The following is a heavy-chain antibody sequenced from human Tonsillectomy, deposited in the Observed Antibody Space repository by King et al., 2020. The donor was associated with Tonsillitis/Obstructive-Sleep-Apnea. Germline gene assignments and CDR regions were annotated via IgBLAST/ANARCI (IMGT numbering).Heavy chain of an antibody. V-gene: IGHV3-21*01. D-gene: IGHD5-24*01. CDR2: ISSSSSYI. J-gene: IGHJ4*02. CDR3: ARDXXFXXDGYXMDDYFXY. CDR1: GFTFSSYX. Sequence: QLVQSGGGLVKPGGSLRLSCAASGFTFSSYXMNWVRQAPGKGLEWVSSISSSSSYIYYADSVKGRFTISRDNAKNSLYLQMNSLRAEDTAVYYCARDXXFXXDGYXMDDYFXYWGQXTLVTV.